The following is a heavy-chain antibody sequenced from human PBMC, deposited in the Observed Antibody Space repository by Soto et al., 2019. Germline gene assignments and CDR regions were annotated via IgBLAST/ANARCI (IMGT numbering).Heavy chain of an antibody. D-gene: IGHD4-4*01. J-gene: IGHJ4*01. Sequence: QLVESGGGLVQPGGSLRLSCEASGFTFSGYWMSWVRQAPGKGLGWVADIKHDGSVQYYVDSVQGRFTISRDNAKKLRYLQMNGLRAEDTALYYGARATYSNAGDRFDRWGHGTRVTVSS. CDR2: IKHDGSVQ. V-gene: IGHV3-7*03. CDR3: ARATYSNAGDRFDR. CDR1: GFTFSGYW.